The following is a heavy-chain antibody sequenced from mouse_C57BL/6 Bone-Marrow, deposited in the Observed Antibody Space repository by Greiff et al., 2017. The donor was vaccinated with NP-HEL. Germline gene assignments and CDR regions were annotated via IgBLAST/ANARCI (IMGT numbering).Heavy chain of an antibody. V-gene: IGHV7-1*01. D-gene: IGHD1-1*01. J-gene: IGHJ4*01. Sequence: EVKLVESGGGLVQSGRSLRLSCATSGFTFSDFYMEWVRQAPGKGLEWIAASRNKANDYTTEYSASVKGRFIVSRDTSQSILYLQMNALRAEDTAIYYCARANYGSSYRAMDYWGQGTSVTVSS. CDR1: GFTFSDFY. CDR3: ARANYGSSYRAMDY. CDR2: SRNKANDYTT.